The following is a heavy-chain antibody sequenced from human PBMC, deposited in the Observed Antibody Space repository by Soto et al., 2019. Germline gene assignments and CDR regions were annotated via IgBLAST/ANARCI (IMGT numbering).Heavy chain of an antibody. CDR1: GGTFDSYV. J-gene: IGHJ5*02. D-gene: IGHD3-10*01. CDR3: ARVHSSGIFYFVDP. CDR2: IMPIFGTP. V-gene: IGHV1-69*01. Sequence: QVQLVQSGAEVKKPGSSVKVSCKASGGTFDSYVISWLRQAPGQGLEWMGGIMPIFGTPNYAQKFRGRVTISADESTSTAYLELSSLTSDDTPVYYCARVHSSGIFYFVDPWGQGTLVTVSS.